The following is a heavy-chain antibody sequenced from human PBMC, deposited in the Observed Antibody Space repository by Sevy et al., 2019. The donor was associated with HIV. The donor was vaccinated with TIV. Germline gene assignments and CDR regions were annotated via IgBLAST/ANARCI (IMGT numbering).Heavy chain of an antibody. V-gene: IGHV5-51*01. Sequence: GEALKISCKGSGYSFTSYWIGLVRQMPGKGLEWVGIIYPGDSDTRYGPFFKGQVTILADKSISTAYLQWSSLKASDTAMYYCARLSCSSTSCHNLPYYYYYGMDVWGQGTTVTVSS. J-gene: IGHJ6*02. CDR1: GYSFTSYW. CDR2: IYPGDSDT. CDR3: ARLSCSSTSCHNLPYYYYYGMDV. D-gene: IGHD2-2*02.